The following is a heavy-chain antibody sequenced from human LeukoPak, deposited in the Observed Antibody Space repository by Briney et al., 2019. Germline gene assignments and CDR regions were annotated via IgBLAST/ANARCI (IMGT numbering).Heavy chain of an antibody. Sequence: SETLSLTCTISGGSISSYYWSWIRQPAGKGLEWIGRIYTSGSTNYNPSLKSRVTMSVDTSKNQFSLKLSSVTAADTALYYCARDVGAYYYYYYMDVWGKGTTVTVSS. V-gene: IGHV4-4*07. CDR3: ARDVGAYYYYYYMDV. D-gene: IGHD1-26*01. CDR1: GGSISSYY. CDR2: IYTSGST. J-gene: IGHJ6*03.